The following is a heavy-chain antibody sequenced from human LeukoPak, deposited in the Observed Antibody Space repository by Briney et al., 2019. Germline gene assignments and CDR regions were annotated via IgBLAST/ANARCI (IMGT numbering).Heavy chain of an antibody. CDR3: ARRNATMVMGNWFDP. CDR1: GGSISSYY. V-gene: IGHV4-59*08. CDR2: IYYSGST. D-gene: IGHD3-10*01. Sequence: SETLSLTCTVSGGSISSYYWSWIRQPPGKGLEWIGYIYYSGSTNYNPSLKSRVTISVDTSKNQFSLKLSSVTAADTAVYYCARRNATMVMGNWFDPWGQGTLVTVSS. J-gene: IGHJ5*02.